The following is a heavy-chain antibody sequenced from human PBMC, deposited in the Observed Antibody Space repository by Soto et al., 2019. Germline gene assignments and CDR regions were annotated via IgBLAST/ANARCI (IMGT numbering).Heavy chain of an antibody. J-gene: IGHJ4*02. V-gene: IGHV3-74*01. CDR1: GFPFSRYW. CDR3: AESSTERGLGY. CDR2: IKSDGSDI. Sequence: VQLVESGGDLVQPGGSLRLSCAASGFPFSRYWMHWVRQDPVKGLVWVSRIKSDGSDIRYADAVKGRFTISRDNGKHTLYLQMNSLRVEDTALYYGAESSTERGLGYWGQGTLVTVSS. D-gene: IGHD2-8*02.